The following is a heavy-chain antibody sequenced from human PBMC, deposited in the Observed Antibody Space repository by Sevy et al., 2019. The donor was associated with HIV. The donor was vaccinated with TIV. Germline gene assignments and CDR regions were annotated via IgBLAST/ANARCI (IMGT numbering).Heavy chain of an antibody. Sequence: GGSLRLSCAASGFIFRTYAMTWVRQAPGKGLEWVSTISAGGGSVYYADSVKGRFTISRDNSNNRLYLQMNTLRAEDTAVYSCAREEITGFDYWGRGTLLTVSS. CDR2: ISAGGGSV. CDR3: AREEITGFDY. CDR1: GFIFRTYA. V-gene: IGHV3-23*01. J-gene: IGHJ4*02. D-gene: IGHD3-16*01.